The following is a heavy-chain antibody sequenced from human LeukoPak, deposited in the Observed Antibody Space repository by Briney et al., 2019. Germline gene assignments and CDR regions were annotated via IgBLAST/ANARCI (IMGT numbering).Heavy chain of an antibody. J-gene: IGHJ4*02. CDR3: ARAGRRLLFLDS. CDR1: EFTIRDHY. D-gene: IGHD6-6*01. Sequence: GGSLRLSCADSEFTIRDHYVSWIRQAPGKGLEWVSYISGSGSTIYYGDSVKGRFTISRDDAKKSVYLQMNSLRAEDTAVYYCARAGRRLLFLDSWGLGTLVTVSS. V-gene: IGHV3-11*04. CDR2: ISGSGSTI.